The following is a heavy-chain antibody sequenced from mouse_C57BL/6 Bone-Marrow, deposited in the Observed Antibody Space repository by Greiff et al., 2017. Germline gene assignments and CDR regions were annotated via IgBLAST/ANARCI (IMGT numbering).Heavy chain of an antibody. CDR3: TRRGSSSFDY. CDR1: GYTFTDYE. CDR2: IDPETGGT. V-gene: IGHV1-15*01. Sequence: VRLKESGAELVRPGASVTLSCKASGYTFTDYEMHWVKQTPVHGLEWIGAIDPETGGTAYNQKFKGKAILTTDKSSSTAYMELRSLTSEDSAVYYCTRRGSSSFDYWGQGTTLTVSS. J-gene: IGHJ2*01. D-gene: IGHD1-1*01.